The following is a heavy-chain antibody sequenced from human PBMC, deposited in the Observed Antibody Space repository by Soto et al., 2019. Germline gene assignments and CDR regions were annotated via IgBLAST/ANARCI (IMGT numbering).Heavy chain of an antibody. V-gene: IGHV3-74*01. CDR1: GFTFSSYW. Sequence: GGSLRLSCAASGFTFSSYWMHWVRQAPGKGLVWVSRINSDGSSTSYADSVKGRFTISRDNAKNTLYLQMNSLRAEDTAVYYCARAIIAAAGTFDPWGQGTLVTVSS. CDR2: INSDGSST. J-gene: IGHJ5*02. D-gene: IGHD6-13*01. CDR3: ARAIIAAAGTFDP.